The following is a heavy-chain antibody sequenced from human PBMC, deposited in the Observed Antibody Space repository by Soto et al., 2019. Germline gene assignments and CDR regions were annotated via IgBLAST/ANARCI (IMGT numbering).Heavy chain of an antibody. Sequence: PSETLSLTCTVSGGSISSYYWSWIRQPPGKGLEWIGYIYYSGSTNYNPSLKSRVTISVDTSKNQFSLKLSSVTAADTAVYYCASTIAAAGILGSNYYYGMDVWGQGTTVTVS. CDR2: IYYSGST. V-gene: IGHV4-59*01. J-gene: IGHJ6*02. CDR3: ASTIAAAGILGSNYYYGMDV. D-gene: IGHD6-13*01. CDR1: GGSISSYY.